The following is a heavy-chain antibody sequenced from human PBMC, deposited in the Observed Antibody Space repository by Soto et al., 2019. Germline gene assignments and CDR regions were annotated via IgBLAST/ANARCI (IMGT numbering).Heavy chain of an antibody. D-gene: IGHD2-2*01. Sequence: PGGSLRLSCAASGFTVSSNYMSWVRQAPGKGLEWVSVIYSGGSTYYADSVKGRFTISRDNSKNTLYLQMNSLRAEDTAVYYCAGNTVVPARRRHYYYMDVWGKGTTVIVSS. J-gene: IGHJ6*03. V-gene: IGHV3-66*01. CDR3: AGNTVVPARRRHYYYMDV. CDR1: GFTVSSNY. CDR2: IYSGGST.